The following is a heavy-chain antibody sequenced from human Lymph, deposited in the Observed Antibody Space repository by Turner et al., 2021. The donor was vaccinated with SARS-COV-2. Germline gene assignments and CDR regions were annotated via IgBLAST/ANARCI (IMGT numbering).Heavy chain of an antibody. D-gene: IGHD6-19*01. V-gene: IGHV4-59*08. Sequence: QVPLQESGPRMVKPSETLSLTCTVSGVSSSSYYWSWIRQPPGKGLEWIGYIHYSGSTNYNPSLKSRVTISVDTSKNQFSLKLSSVTAADTAVYYCARHGFSGWYGGGMDVWGQGTTVTVSS. CDR2: IHYSGST. J-gene: IGHJ6*02. CDR1: GVSSSSYY. CDR3: ARHGFSGWYGGGMDV.